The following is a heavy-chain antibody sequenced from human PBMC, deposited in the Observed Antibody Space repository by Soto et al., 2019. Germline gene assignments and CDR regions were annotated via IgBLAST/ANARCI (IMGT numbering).Heavy chain of an antibody. V-gene: IGHV3-23*01. CDR2: ISGSGADT. CDR3: XXXXIFGVVTHYFVH. Sequence: EVQLLESGGSLVQPGGSLRLSCSASGFSFSRFGMSWVRQDPGKGLEWVSSISGSGADTFYGDSVRGRFTISRDNSKXXXXXXXXXXXXXXXXXXXXXXXXIFGVVTHYFVHWGQGTLVTVSP. CDR1: GFSFSRFG. D-gene: IGHD3-3*01. J-gene: IGHJ4*02.